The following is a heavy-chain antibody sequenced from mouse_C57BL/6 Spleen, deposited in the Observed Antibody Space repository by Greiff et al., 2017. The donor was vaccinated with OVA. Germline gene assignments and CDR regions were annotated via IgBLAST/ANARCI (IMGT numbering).Heavy chain of an antibody. D-gene: IGHD2-4*01. CDR2: IYPRSGNT. CDR1: GYTFTSYG. J-gene: IGHJ2*01. Sequence: QVQLQQSGAELARPGASVKLSCKASGYTFTSYGISWVKQRTGQGLEWIGEIYPRSGNTYYNEKFKGKATLTADKSSSTAYMELRSLTSEDSAVYFCAREDYDYVYYFDYWGQGTTLTVSS. CDR3: AREDYDYVYYFDY. V-gene: IGHV1-81*01.